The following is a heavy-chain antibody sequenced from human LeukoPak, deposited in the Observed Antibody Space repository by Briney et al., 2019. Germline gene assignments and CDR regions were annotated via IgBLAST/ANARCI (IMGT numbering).Heavy chain of an antibody. J-gene: IGHJ4*02. V-gene: IGHV1-69*05. D-gene: IGHD1-26*01. Sequence: ASVKVSCKASGGTFSSYAISWVRQAPGQGLEWMGGIIPIFGTANYAQKFQGRVTMTRDTSTSTVYMELSSLRSEDTAVYYCARLAKRAWEFDYWGQGTLVTVSS. CDR3: ARLAKRAWEFDY. CDR1: GGTFSSYA. CDR2: IIPIFGTA.